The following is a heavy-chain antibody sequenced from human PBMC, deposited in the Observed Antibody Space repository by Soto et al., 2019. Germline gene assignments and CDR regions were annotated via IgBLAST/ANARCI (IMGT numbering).Heavy chain of an antibody. V-gene: IGHV1-18*01. Sequence: QVHLVQSGAEVKKPGASVKVSCKGSGYAFTTYGITWVRQAPGQGLEWMGWISAHNGNTNYAQKLQGRVTVTRDTSTSTASMELRRLRSDDTGVYYCARGRYGDYWGQGALVTVSS. CDR1: GYAFTTYG. D-gene: IGHD1-1*01. J-gene: IGHJ4*02. CDR2: ISAHNGNT. CDR3: ARGRYGDY.